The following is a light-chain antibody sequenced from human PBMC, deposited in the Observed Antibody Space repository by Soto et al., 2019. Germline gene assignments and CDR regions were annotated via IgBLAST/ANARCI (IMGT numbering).Light chain of an antibody. V-gene: IGKV1-5*03. CDR3: QQYDSYSPYT. J-gene: IGKJ2*01. CDR1: QTICSS. Sequence: DIQMTQFPPTLSASIGDRVTITCRASQTICSSLAWYQQKPGKDPKLLIYKASTLETRVPSRFSGSGSGTEFTLTISSLQPDDFATYYCQQYDSYSPYTFGQGTRLEIK. CDR2: KAS.